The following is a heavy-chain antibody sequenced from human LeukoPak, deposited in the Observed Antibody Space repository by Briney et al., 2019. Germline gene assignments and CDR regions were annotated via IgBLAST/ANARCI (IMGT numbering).Heavy chain of an antibody. D-gene: IGHD4-4*01. J-gene: IGHJ4*02. Sequence: PSETLSLTCTVSGGSINNHYWSWIRQSPGTGLEWIGYVYSSGSTNYNPSLKSRVTISVDTSKNQFSLKLSSVTAADTAVYYCARGRTVTTLRYWGQGTLVTVSS. CDR2: VYSSGST. CDR3: ARGRTVTTLRY. CDR1: GGSINNHY. V-gene: IGHV4-59*11.